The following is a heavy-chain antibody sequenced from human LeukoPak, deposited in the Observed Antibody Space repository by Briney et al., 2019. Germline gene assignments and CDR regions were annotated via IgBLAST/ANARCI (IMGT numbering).Heavy chain of an antibody. CDR1: GYTFTGYY. J-gene: IGHJ6*02. CDR3: ARGSGYYYYGMDV. Sequence: ASVKVSCKASGYTFTGYYMHWVRQAPGQGLEWMGWINPNSGGTNYAQKFQGRVTMTRDTSISTAYMELSRLRSDDAAVYYCARGSGYYYYGMDVWGQGTTVTVSS. V-gene: IGHV1-2*02. D-gene: IGHD6-19*01. CDR2: INPNSGGT.